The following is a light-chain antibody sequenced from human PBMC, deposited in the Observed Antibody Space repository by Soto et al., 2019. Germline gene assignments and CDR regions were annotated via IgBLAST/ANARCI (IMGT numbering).Light chain of an antibody. CDR3: QQRTNWVT. Sequence: EIVLTQSPATLSLSPGERATLSCRASQSVSRYLSWYQQKPAQAPPLLIFDASNRATGVPVRFSGSGSGTDFTLSIRSLESEDLAVYYCQQRTNWVTFGQGTRLAIK. CDR1: QSVSRY. CDR2: DAS. J-gene: IGKJ5*01. V-gene: IGKV3-11*01.